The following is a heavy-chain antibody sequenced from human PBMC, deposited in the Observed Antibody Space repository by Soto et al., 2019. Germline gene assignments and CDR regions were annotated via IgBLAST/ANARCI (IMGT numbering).Heavy chain of an antibody. Sequence: GSLRLSCASSGFTFSDHYIDWVRQAPGKGLEWVGRTRNKGKSHTTEYAASVKGRFTISRDDSKKSLYLQLNSLRTEDTAVYYCARSGSSTSCYDYWGQGTQVTVSS. CDR1: GFTFSDHY. D-gene: IGHD2-2*01. J-gene: IGHJ4*02. CDR2: TRNKGKSHTT. CDR3: ARSGSSTSCYDY. V-gene: IGHV3-72*01.